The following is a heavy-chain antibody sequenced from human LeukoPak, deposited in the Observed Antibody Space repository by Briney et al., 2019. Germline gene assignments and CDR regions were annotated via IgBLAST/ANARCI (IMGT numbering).Heavy chain of an antibody. J-gene: IGHJ4*02. CDR3: ARGSWEDGYNYPFDY. Sequence: PGGSLRLSCTASGFTFNTYSMNWVRQAPGKGLEWVASISDRGSYIYYTDSVRGRFTITRDNAKNSPYLQMNSLRAEDTAVYYCARGSWEDGYNYPFDYWGQGTLVTVSS. D-gene: IGHD5-24*01. V-gene: IGHV3-21*01. CDR1: GFTFNTYS. CDR2: ISDRGSYI.